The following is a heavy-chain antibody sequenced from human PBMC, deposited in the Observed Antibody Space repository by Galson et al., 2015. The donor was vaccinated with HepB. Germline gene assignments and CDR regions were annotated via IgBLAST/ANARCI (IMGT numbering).Heavy chain of an antibody. Sequence: SVKVSCKVSGYTLTELSMHWVRQAPGKGLEWMGGFDPEDGETIYAQKFQGRVTMTEDTSTDTAYMELSSLRSEDTAVYYCATDKGLRYSSSWLRSFDYWGQGTLVTVSS. CDR2: FDPEDGET. CDR1: GYTLTELS. CDR3: ATDKGLRYSSSWLRSFDY. D-gene: IGHD6-13*01. V-gene: IGHV1-24*01. J-gene: IGHJ4*02.